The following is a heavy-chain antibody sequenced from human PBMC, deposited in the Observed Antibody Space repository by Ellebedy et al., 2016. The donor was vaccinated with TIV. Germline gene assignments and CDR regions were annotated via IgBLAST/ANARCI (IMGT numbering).Heavy chain of an antibody. CDR3: ALTLGISSIVVAPGSFHGMDV. J-gene: IGHJ6*02. D-gene: IGHD3-22*01. Sequence: AASVKVSCKASGYTFTSNGINWVRQAPGQGLEWMGWISIYNGNTNYAQKLQDRVTMTTDTSTRTAYMELRSLRSDDTAVYYCALTLGISSIVVAPGSFHGMDVWGRGTTVIVSS. CDR2: ISIYNGNT. CDR1: GYTFTSNG. V-gene: IGHV1-18*01.